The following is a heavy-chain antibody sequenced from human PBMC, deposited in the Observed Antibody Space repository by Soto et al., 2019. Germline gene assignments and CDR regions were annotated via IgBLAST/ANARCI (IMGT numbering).Heavy chain of an antibody. Sequence: QVQLVQSGAEVKKPGASVKVSCKASGYTFTSYGISWVRQAPGQGLEWMGWISAYNGNTNYAQKLQGRVTMTTDTSTSTAYMELRSLRSDDTAVYYWARDWTYYYGSGSYSNFDYWGQGTLVTVSS. CDR1: GYTFTSYG. D-gene: IGHD3-10*01. V-gene: IGHV1-18*01. CDR2: ISAYNGNT. J-gene: IGHJ4*02. CDR3: ARDWTYYYGSGSYSNFDY.